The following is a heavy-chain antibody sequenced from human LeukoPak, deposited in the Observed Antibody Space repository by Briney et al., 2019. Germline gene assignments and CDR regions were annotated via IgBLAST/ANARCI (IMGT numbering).Heavy chain of an antibody. V-gene: IGHV4-34*01. CDR3: ANYDSGGYIGY. J-gene: IGHJ4*02. D-gene: IGHD3-22*01. Sequence: SETLSLTCAVYGGSFSGYYWSWIRQPPGEGLEWIGEINHSGSTNYNPSLKSRVTISVDTSQNHFSLKLSSVTAADTAVYYCANYDSGGYIGYWGQGTLVTVSS. CDR2: INHSGST. CDR1: GGSFSGYY.